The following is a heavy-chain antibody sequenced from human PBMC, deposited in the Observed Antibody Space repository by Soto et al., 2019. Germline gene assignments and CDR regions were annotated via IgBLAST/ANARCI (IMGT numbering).Heavy chain of an antibody. D-gene: IGHD6-6*01. V-gene: IGHV1-24*01. CDR3: ATGGFTYSSSARVPYYYGMDV. CDR1: GYTLTELS. Sequence: ASVKVSCMVSGYTLTELSMHWVRQAPGKGLEWMGGFDPEDGETIYAQKFQGRVTMTEDTSTDTAYMELSSLRSEDTAVYYCATGGFTYSSSARVPYYYGMDVWGQGTTVTVSS. CDR2: FDPEDGET. J-gene: IGHJ6*02.